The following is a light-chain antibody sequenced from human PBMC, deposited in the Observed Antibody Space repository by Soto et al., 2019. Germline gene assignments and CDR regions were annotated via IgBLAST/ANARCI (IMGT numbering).Light chain of an antibody. J-gene: IGKJ4*01. CDR1: QSVNNY. CDR3: QQRRSWPPA. V-gene: IGKV3-11*01. Sequence: EIVLTQSPATLSLSPGERATLSCRASQSVNNYLAWYQQKPGQAPRLLISDASNRATGIPARFSGSRSGTDCTLTISSLEPEDFAVYYCQQRRSWPPAFGGGTKVEIK. CDR2: DAS.